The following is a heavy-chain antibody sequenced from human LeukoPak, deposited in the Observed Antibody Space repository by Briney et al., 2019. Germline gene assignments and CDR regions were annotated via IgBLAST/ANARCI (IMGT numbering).Heavy chain of an antibody. V-gene: IGHV4-34*01. CDR2: INYSGST. Sequence: TSETLSLTCAVYGGSFSGYYWSWIRQPPGKGLEWIGEINYSGSTNYNPSLKSRVTISVDTSKNQFSLKLSSVTAADTAVYYCARGTYYYDSSGSPGFDYWGQGTLVTVSS. D-gene: IGHD3-22*01. CDR3: ARGTYYYDSSGSPGFDY. CDR1: GGSFSGYY. J-gene: IGHJ4*02.